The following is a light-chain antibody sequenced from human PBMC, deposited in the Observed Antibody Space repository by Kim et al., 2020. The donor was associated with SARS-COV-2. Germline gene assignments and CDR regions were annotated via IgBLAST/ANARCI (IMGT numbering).Light chain of an antibody. CDR1: RGHSSYA. CDR3: QTWGTGMV. V-gene: IGLV4-69*01. Sequence: QLVLTQSPSASASLGASVKLTCTLSRGHSSYAIAWHQQQPEKGPRYLMKLNSDGSHSKGDGIPDRFSGSSSGAERYLSISSLQSEDEADYYCQTWGTGMVFGGGTQLTVL. CDR2: LNSDGSH. J-gene: IGLJ7*01.